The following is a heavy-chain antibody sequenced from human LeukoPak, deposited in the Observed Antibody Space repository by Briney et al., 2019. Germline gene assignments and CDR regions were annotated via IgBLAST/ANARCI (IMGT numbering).Heavy chain of an antibody. V-gene: IGHV3-23*01. CDR1: GFTFSSYA. Sequence: GGSLRLSCAASGFTFSSYAMTWVRQAPGKGLEWVSALSGSGGSSYYADSVKGRFTIPRGNSNSTLFLQMNSLRAEDTALYYCAKLRGTVATMGYAADYWGQGTLVTVSS. CDR2: LSGSGGSS. J-gene: IGHJ4*02. D-gene: IGHD5-12*01. CDR3: AKLRGTVATMGYAADY.